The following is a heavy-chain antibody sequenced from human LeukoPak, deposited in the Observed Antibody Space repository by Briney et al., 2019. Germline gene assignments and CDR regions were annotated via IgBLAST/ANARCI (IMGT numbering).Heavy chain of an antibody. CDR2: IRGSGGST. D-gene: IGHD6-13*01. CDR3: AKGGSSWYHYFDY. CDR1: GVTSSSYA. Sequence: GGALRVSRAASGVTSSSYAMSSVRHAPRKGLEWGSAIRGSGGSTYYADSVKGRFTISRDNSKNTLYLQMNSLRAEDTAVYYCAKGGSSWYHYFDYWGQGTLVTVSS. V-gene: IGHV3-23*01. J-gene: IGHJ4*02.